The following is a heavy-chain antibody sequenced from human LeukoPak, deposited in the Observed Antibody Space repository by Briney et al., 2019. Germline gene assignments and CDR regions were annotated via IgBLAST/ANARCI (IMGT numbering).Heavy chain of an antibody. CDR1: GFTFSSYA. V-gene: IGHV3-30*04. Sequence: GGSLRLSCAASGFTFSSYAMHWVRQAPGKGLEWVAVVSYDGSNKYYADSVKGRFTISRDNSKNTLYLQMNSLRAEDTAVYYCARDGCGDYAFVGYYYYYMDVWGKGTTVTVSS. CDR2: VSYDGSNK. D-gene: IGHD4-17*01. CDR3: ARDGCGDYAFVGYYYYYMDV. J-gene: IGHJ6*03.